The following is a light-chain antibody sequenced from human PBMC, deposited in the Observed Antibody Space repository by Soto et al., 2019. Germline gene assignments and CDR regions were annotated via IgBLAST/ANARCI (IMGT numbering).Light chain of an antibody. CDR3: QQYNSYSWT. CDR2: KAS. J-gene: IGKJ1*01. Sequence: DIPMTQSPSTLSGSVGDRVTITCRASQTISSWLAWYQQKPGKAPKLLIYKASTLKSGVPSRFSGSGSGTEFTLTISSLQPDDFATYYCQQYNSYSWTFGQGTKVDIK. CDR1: QTISSW. V-gene: IGKV1-5*03.